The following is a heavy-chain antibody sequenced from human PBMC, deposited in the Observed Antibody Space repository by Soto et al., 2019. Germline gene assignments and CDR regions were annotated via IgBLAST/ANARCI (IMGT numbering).Heavy chain of an antibody. D-gene: IGHD4-17*01. Sequence: AAVKVSCKASGYTFTSYAMHWVRQAPGQRLEWMGWINAGNGNTKYSQKFQGRVTITRDTSASTAYMELSSLRSEDTAVYYCARDMTTVTRLQQFDPWGQGTLVTVSS. V-gene: IGHV1-3*01. CDR3: ARDMTTVTRLQQFDP. CDR2: INAGNGNT. J-gene: IGHJ5*02. CDR1: GYTFTSYA.